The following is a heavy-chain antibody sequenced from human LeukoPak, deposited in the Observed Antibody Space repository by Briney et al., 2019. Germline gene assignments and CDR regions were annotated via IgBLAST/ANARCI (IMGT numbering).Heavy chain of an antibody. CDR2: IKQNGSEK. CDR1: GFTFSNYS. V-gene: IGHV3-7*01. J-gene: IGHJ4*02. Sequence: GGSLRLSCVASGFTFSNYSMSWVRQAPGKGLEWVSNIKQNGSEKYYADSVKGRFTISRDNAKNSLYLQMNSLRAEDTAVYYCARVPFNGWQHFDYWGQGILVTVSS. CDR3: ARVPFNGWQHFDY. D-gene: IGHD6-19*01.